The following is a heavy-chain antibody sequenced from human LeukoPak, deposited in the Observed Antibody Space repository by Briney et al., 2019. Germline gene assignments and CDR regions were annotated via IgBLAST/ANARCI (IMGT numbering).Heavy chain of an antibody. CDR3: AKALAAAGTKSYFDY. CDR2: ISGSGGST. CDR1: GFTFSSYA. D-gene: IGHD6-13*01. V-gene: IGHV3-23*01. Sequence: GGSLRLSCAASGFTFSSYAMSWVRQAPGKGLEWVSAISGSGGSTYYADSVKGRFTISRDNSKNTLYLQMNSLRAEDTAVYYCAKALAAAGTKSYFDYWGQGTLVTVSS. J-gene: IGHJ4*02.